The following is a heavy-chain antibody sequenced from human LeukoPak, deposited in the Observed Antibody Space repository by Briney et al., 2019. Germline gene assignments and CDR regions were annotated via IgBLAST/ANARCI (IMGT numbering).Heavy chain of an antibody. CDR3: ARYILGDVRWFDP. J-gene: IGHJ5*02. CDR2: IYHSGST. Sequence: SETLSLTCAVSGGSISSGDYSWSWIRQPPGKGLEWIGYIYHSGSTYYNPPLKSRVTISVDRSKNQLSLKLSSVTAADTAVYYCARYILGDVRWFDPWGQGTLVTVSS. CDR1: GGSISSGDYS. V-gene: IGHV4-30-2*01. D-gene: IGHD3-10*01.